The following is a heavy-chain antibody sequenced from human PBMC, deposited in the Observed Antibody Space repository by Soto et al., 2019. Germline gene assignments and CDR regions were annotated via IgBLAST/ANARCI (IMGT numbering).Heavy chain of an antibody. CDR1: GFTFSDYY. Sequence: PVGSLRLSCAASGFTFSDYYMSWIRQAPGKGLEWVSYVSSSSSYTNYADSVKGRFTISRDNAKNSLYLQMNSLRAEDTAVYYCARGIGATGSDPWGQGTLVTVSS. D-gene: IGHD5-12*01. J-gene: IGHJ5*02. CDR2: VSSSSSYT. CDR3: ARGIGATGSDP. V-gene: IGHV3-11*06.